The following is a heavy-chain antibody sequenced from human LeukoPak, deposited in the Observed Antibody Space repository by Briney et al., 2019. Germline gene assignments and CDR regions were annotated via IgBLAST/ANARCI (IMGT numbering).Heavy chain of an antibody. D-gene: IGHD2-8*01. CDR1: GGSMRSRY. CDR3: AKWGDGFEI. V-gene: IGHV4-59*11. Sequence: SETLSLTCTVPGGSMRSRYWTWIRQPPGKGLEWIGCIFYSGSTDYNPSLRSRVTISVDTSKNQFSLKLSSVTAADTAMYYCAKWGDGFEIWGQGTMVTVSS. CDR2: IFYSGST. J-gene: IGHJ3*02.